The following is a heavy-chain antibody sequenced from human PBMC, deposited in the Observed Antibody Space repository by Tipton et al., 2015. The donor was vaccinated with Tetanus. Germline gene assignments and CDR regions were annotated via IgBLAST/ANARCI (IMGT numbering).Heavy chain of an antibody. V-gene: IGHV2-5*01. CDR1: GFSLSTSGVG. J-gene: IGHJ4*02. CDR2: IYWNDDK. CDR3: AHSWSGYSTRYYFDY. Sequence: LVKPTQTLTLTCTFSGFSLSTSGVGVGWIRQPPGKALEWLALIYWNDDKRYSPSLKSRLTITKDTSKNQVVLTMTNMDPVDTATYYCAHSWSGYSTRYYFDYWGQGTLVTVSS. D-gene: IGHD3-3*01.